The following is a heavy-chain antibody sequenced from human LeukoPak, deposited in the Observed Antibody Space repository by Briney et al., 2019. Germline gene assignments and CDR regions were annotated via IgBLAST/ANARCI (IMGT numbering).Heavy chain of an antibody. Sequence: SETLSLTCTVSGYSITSGYYWSWIRQPAGKGLEWIGRIYTSGSTNYNPSLKSRVTISVDTSKNQFSLKLSSVTAADTAVYYCARDGSTMVRGVMLGFDYWGQGTLVTVSS. J-gene: IGHJ4*02. CDR1: GYSITSGYY. V-gene: IGHV4-61*02. D-gene: IGHD3-10*01. CDR3: ARDGSTMVRGVMLGFDY. CDR2: IYTSGST.